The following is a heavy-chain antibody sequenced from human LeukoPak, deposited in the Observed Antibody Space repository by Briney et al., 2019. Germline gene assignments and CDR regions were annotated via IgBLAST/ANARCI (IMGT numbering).Heavy chain of an antibody. CDR1: GYSTSTGYS. CDR2: IYHSGST. CDR3: ARVGVVRGVDY. D-gene: IGHD3-10*01. V-gene: IGHV4-38-2*01. J-gene: IGHJ4*02. Sequence: SETLSLTCAVSGYSTSTGYSWGWIRQPPGKGLEWIGSIYHSGSTYDNPSLKSRVIMSVDTSNNQFSLKLTSVTAADTAGYYCARVGVVRGVDYWGQGTLVTVSS.